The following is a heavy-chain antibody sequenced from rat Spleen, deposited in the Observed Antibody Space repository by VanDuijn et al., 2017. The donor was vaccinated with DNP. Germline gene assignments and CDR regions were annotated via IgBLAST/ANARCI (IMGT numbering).Heavy chain of an antibody. Sequence: EMQLQESGPGLVKPSQSLSLTCSVTDYSITSDYWGWIRKFPGNKMEWIGHINYSGRISYNPSLTGRISITRDPSKNQFFLQLNSVTTEDTATYYSVRGHPPRGFDYWGQGVMVTVSS. CDR1: DYSITSDY. V-gene: IGHV3-1*01. CDR2: INYSGRI. J-gene: IGHJ2*01. CDR3: VRGHPPRGFDY. D-gene: IGHD3-8*01.